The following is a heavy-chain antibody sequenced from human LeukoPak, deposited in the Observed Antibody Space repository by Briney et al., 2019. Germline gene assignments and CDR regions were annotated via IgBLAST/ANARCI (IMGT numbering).Heavy chain of an antibody. CDR3: ASPMVRGVILIPFDY. Sequence: GGPLPLSCAPSGLHLRSYRILWLRQAPPKGLEGVSSISSNSSYIYYADSVKGRFTISRDNAKNSLYLQMNSLRAEDTAVYYCASPMVRGVILIPFDYWGQGTLVTVSS. CDR2: ISSNSSYI. J-gene: IGHJ4*02. D-gene: IGHD3-10*01. V-gene: IGHV3-21*01. CDR1: GLHLRSYR.